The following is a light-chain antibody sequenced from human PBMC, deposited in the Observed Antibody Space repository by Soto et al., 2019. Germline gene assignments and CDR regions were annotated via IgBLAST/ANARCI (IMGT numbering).Light chain of an antibody. CDR1: SSDIGAYNY. V-gene: IGLV2-8*01. CDR2: EVS. Sequence: SVLTKPPSASGSPGQSVTISCTGTSSDIGAYNYVSWYQQYPGKAPKLMIFEVSKRPSGVPDRFSGSKSGNTASLTVSGLQAEDEADYYCCSYAGSNNLIFGTGTKVTVL. CDR3: CSYAGSNNLI. J-gene: IGLJ1*01.